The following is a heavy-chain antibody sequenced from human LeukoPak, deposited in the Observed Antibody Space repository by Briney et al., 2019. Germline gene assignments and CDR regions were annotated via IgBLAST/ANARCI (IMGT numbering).Heavy chain of an antibody. CDR1: GFTFSSYG. CDR3: AKTLPGYSSSWYYGSGFDY. V-gene: IGHV3-23*01. J-gene: IGHJ4*02. D-gene: IGHD6-13*01. Sequence: PGGTLRLSCAASGFTFSSYGMSWVRQAPGKGLEWVSAISGSGGSTYYADSVKGRFTISRDNSKNTLYLQMNSLRAEDTAVYYCAKTLPGYSSSWYYGSGFDYWGQGTLVTVSS. CDR2: ISGSGGST.